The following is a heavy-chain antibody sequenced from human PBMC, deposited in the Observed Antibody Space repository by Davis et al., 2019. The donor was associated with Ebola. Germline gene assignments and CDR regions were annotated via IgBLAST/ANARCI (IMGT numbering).Heavy chain of an antibody. J-gene: IGHJ5*02. CDR2: IIPIFGTA. Sequence: SVKVSCKASGGTFSSYAISWVRQAPGQGLEWMGGIIPIFGTANYVQKFQGRVTITADESTSTAYIELSRLRSDDTAVYYCARCDCESTNCSQLMGWLDPWGQGTLVTVSS. D-gene: IGHD2-2*01. V-gene: IGHV1-69*13. CDR3: ARCDCESTNCSQLMGWLDP. CDR1: GGTFSSYA.